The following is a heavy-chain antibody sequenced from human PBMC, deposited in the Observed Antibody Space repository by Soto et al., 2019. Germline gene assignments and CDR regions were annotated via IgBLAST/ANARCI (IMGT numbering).Heavy chain of an antibody. Sequence: PGGSLRLSCAASGFTVSSNYMSWVRQAPGKGLEWVSVIYSGGNTYYADSVKGRFTISRDNSKNTLYLQMNSLRVEDTAVYYCAREAEYDFWRGRGWFDPWGQGTLVTVSS. CDR3: AREAEYDFWRGRGWFDP. V-gene: IGHV3-66*01. CDR2: IYSGGNT. CDR1: GFTVSSNY. D-gene: IGHD3-3*01. J-gene: IGHJ5*02.